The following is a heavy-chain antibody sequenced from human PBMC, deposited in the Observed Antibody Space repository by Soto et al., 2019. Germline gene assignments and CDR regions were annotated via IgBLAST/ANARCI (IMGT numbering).Heavy chain of an antibody. D-gene: IGHD2-15*01. Sequence: QVQLVESGGGVAQPGRSLRLSCAASGFTFSSYVMHWVRQAPGKGLEWVAVISYDGNNKYYADSVKGRFTISSDNSKNTLYLHMNSLRAADTAVYYCARAGCDGGRCYTLVGLRYGMDVWGEGTTVTVSS. CDR2: ISYDGNNK. J-gene: IGHJ6*04. V-gene: IGHV3-30-3*01. CDR1: GFTFSSYV. CDR3: ARAGCDGGRCYTLVGLRYGMDV.